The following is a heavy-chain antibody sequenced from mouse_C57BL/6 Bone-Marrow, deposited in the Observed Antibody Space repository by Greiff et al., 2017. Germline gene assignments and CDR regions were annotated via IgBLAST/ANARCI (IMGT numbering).Heavy chain of an antibody. V-gene: IGHV2-2*01. CDR2: IWSGGST. CDR1: GFSLTSYG. D-gene: IGHD2-3*01. CDR3: ARNDYDGYYFYWYFDV. Sequence: VQLQQSGPGLVQPSQSLSITCTVSGFSLTSYGVHWVRQSPGKGLEWLGVIWSGGSTDYNAAFISRLSISKDNSKSQVFFKMNSLQADDTAIYYCARNDYDGYYFYWYFDVWGTGTTVTVSS. J-gene: IGHJ1*03.